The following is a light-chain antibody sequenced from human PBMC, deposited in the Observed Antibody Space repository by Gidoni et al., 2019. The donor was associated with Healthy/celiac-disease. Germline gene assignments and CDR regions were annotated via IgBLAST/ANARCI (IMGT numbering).Light chain of an antibody. CDR2: TNN. CDR1: SPNIGSNT. J-gene: IGLJ1*01. CDR3: ATWDDSLNGFYV. Sequence: QSVLTQPSSASGTPGQRVTISCSGSSPNIGSNTVNWYQQLPGTAPKLLIYTNNQRPSGVPGRFSGSKSGTSASLAISGLQSEDEADYYCATWDDSLNGFYVFGTGTKVTVL. V-gene: IGLV1-44*01.